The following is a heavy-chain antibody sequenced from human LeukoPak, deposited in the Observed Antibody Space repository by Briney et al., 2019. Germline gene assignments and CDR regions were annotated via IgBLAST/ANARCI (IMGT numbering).Heavy chain of an antibody. CDR3: AKRGPGSPQSGKYYFDY. CDR1: GFTFSTYR. J-gene: IGHJ4*02. CDR2: TSGSAVT. V-gene: IGHV3-23*01. Sequence: PGGSLRLSCAASGFTFSTYRMTWVRQAPGKGLEWVAATSGSAVTFYGNSVKGRFTISRDNSKKMVYLQMNSLTAEDTAVYYCAKRGPGSPQSGKYYFDYWGQGTLVTVSS. D-gene: IGHD3-10*01.